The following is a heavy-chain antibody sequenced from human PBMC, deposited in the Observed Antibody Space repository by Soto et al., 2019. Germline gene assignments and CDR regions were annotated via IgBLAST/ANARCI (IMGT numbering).Heavy chain of an antibody. CDR3: ARDEYSSGEDYYYYYYMDV. CDR2: IKQDGSEK. V-gene: IGHV3-7*01. D-gene: IGHD6-19*01. J-gene: IGHJ6*03. Sequence: GGSLRLSCAASGFTFSSYWMSWVRQAPGKGLEWVANIKQDGSEKYYVDSVKGRFTISRDNAKNSLYLQMNSLRAEDTAVYYCARDEYSSGEDYYYYYYMDVWGKGTTVTVSS. CDR1: GFTFSSYW.